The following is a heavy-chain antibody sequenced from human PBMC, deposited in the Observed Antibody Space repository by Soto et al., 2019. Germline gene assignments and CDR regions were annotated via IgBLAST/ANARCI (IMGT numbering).Heavy chain of an antibody. CDR3: SRDVVSVAIDY. V-gene: IGHV3-49*03. J-gene: IGHJ4*02. CDR1: GFPFGDYG. CDR2: IRSRAHGGAT. Sequence: HPGGSLRLSCTASGFPFGDYGLSWFRQAPGKGPEWVGFIRSRAHGGATGYAASVKGRFAISRDDSKSVAYLQMDSLKTEDTAVYYCSRDVVSVAIDYWGQGTLVTVSS. D-gene: IGHD6-19*01.